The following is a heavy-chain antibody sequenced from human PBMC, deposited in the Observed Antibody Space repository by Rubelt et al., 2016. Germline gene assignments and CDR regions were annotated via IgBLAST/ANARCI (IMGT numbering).Heavy chain of an antibody. CDR1: GGSISSYY. D-gene: IGHD3-22*01. Sequence: QVQLQESGPGLVKPSETLSLTCTVSGGSISSYYWSWIRQPPGKGLEWIGYIYYSGSTYYNPSLKSRVTISVDTSKNQFSLKLSSVTAADTAVYYCARARLVSSGYYPDYWGQGTLVTVSS. CDR2: IYYSGST. V-gene: IGHV4-59*12. CDR3: ARARLVSSGYYPDY. J-gene: IGHJ4*02.